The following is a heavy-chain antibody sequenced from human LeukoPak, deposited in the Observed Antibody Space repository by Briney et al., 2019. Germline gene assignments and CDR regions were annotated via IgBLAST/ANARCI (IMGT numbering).Heavy chain of an antibody. D-gene: IGHD6-13*01. V-gene: IGHV3-9*01. CDR3: AKDRIAARSGTNYFDD. CDR2: ISWNSGSI. J-gene: IGHJ4*02. CDR1: GFTFDDYA. Sequence: GGSLRLSCAASGFTFDDYAMHCVRQAPGKGLEWVSGISWNSGSIGYADSVKGRFTISRDNAKNSLYLQMNSLRAEDTALYYCAKDRIAARSGTNYFDDWGQGTLVTVSS.